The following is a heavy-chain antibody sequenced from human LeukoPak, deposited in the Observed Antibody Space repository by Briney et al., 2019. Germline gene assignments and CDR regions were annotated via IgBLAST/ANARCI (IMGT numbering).Heavy chain of an antibody. CDR3: ARDGFQVNDGGNAFDI. CDR1: GYTFTSYY. J-gene: IGHJ3*02. D-gene: IGHD1-1*01. CDR2: INPSGGST. Sequence: ASVKVSCKASGYTFTSYYMHWVRQAPGQGLEWMGIINPSGGSTSYAQKFQGRVTMTRDTSTSTVYMELSSLRSEDTAVYYCARDGFQVNDGGNAFDIWGQGTMVTVSS. V-gene: IGHV1-46*01.